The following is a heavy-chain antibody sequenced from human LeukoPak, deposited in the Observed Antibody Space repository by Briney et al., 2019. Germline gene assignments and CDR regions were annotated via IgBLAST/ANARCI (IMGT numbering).Heavy chain of an antibody. V-gene: IGHV1-18*01. D-gene: IGHD3-3*01. J-gene: IGHJ6*03. CDR3: ARAVEVTIFGVVISGRNYMDV. CDR1: GYTFTSYG. CDR2: ISAYNGNT. Sequence: ASVKVSCKASGYTFTSYGISWVRQAPGQGLEWMGWISAYNGNTNYAQKLQGRVTMTTDTSTSTAYMELRSLRSDDAAVYYCARAVEVTIFGVVISGRNYMDVWGKGTTVTVSS.